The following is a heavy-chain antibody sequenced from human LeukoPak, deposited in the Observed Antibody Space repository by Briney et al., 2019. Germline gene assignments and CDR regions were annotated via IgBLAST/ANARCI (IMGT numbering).Heavy chain of an antibody. CDR3: GRKVPLGSGGKKLGVKKGKDYTNTYMAV. D-gene: IGHD3-16*01. Sequence: SETLSLTCTVSGGSISSGSYYWSWIRQPAGKGLEWIERIYTSGSTNYNPSLKSRVTISVDTSKNQFSLKLSSVTAADTAVYSWGRKVPLGSGGKKLGVKKGKDYTNTYMAVGGKGTRVT. CDR1: GGSISSGSYY. J-gene: IGHJ6*03. V-gene: IGHV4-61*02. CDR2: IYTSGST.